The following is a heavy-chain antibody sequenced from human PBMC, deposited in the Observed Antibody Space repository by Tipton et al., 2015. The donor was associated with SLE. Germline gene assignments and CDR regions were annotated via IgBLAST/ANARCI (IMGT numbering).Heavy chain of an antibody. CDR2: IYHSGST. J-gene: IGHJ3*02. CDR1: GGSISSGGYY. CDR3: ARGWIQLWSRGDAFDI. V-gene: IGHV4-30-2*01. Sequence: TLSLTCTDSGGSISSGGYYWSWIRQPPGKGLEWIGYIYHSGSTYYNPSLKSRVTISVDRSKNQFSLKLSSVTAADTAVYYCARGWIQLWSRGDAFDIWGQGTMVTVSS. D-gene: IGHD5-18*01.